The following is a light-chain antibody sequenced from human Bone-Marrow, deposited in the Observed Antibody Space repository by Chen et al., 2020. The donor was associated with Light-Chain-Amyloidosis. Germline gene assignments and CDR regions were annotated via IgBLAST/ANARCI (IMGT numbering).Light chain of an antibody. CDR1: SLRSYY. Sequence: SSELTHDPAVSVALGQTVRITCQGDSLRSYYASWYQQKPGQAPVLVIYGKNNRPSGIPDRFSGSSAGKKASLTITGAQAEEEADYYGNARDSSGNHGYVFGTGTKVTVL. J-gene: IGLJ1*01. V-gene: IGLV3-19*01. CDR3: NARDSSGNHGYV. CDR2: GKN.